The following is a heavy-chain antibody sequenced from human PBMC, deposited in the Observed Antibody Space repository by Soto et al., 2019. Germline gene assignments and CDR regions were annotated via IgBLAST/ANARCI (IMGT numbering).Heavy chain of an antibody. Sequence: QVQLVQSGAEVKKPGASVKISCKASGYTFANYAIHWVRQAPGQGLKGMVWSSPYNGNTKYAQNLQGRVTMATDTSTNTAYMEVRSLRSDDTAVYYCARESGSVSYYPFDHWGQGTLVTVSS. CDR2: SSPYNGNT. D-gene: IGHD3-10*01. CDR1: GYTFANYA. J-gene: IGHJ4*02. CDR3: ARESGSVSYYPFDH. V-gene: IGHV1-18*01.